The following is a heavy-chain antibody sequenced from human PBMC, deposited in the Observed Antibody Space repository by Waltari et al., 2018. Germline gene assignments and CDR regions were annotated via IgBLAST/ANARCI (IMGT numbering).Heavy chain of an antibody. J-gene: IGHJ4*02. CDR2: ISAYNXXT. D-gene: IGHD2-21*01. V-gene: IGHV1-18*01. CDR1: GSTFTSYG. Sequence: QVQLVQSGAEVKKPGASVKVSCKASGSTFTSYGISWVLQAPGQGLEWMGWISAYNXXTXXXXKLQGRVTMTTDTSTSTAYMELRSLRSDDTAVYYCARDQPYFDYWGQGTLVTVSS. CDR3: ARDQPYFDY.